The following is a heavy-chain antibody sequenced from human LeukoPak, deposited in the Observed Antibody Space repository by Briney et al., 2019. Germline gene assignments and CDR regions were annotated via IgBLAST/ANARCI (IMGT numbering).Heavy chain of an antibody. D-gene: IGHD3-10*01. CDR2: ISSSSSTI. Sequence: GGSLRLSCAASGFTFSSYSMNWVRQAPGKGLEWVSYISSSSSTIYYADSVKGRFIISKDNAKNSLYLQMKSLRAEDTAVYYCARDFGDPIDYWGQGTLVTVSS. CDR1: GFTFSSYS. J-gene: IGHJ4*02. CDR3: ARDFGDPIDY. V-gene: IGHV3-48*01.